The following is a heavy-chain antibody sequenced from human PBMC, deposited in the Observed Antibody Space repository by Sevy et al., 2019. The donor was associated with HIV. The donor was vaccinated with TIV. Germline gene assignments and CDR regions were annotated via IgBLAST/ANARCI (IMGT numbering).Heavy chain of an antibody. CDR2: ISGFNGDT. J-gene: IGHJ4*02. CDR3: VRGTTFYEFWTGGDY. V-gene: IGHV1-18*01. D-gene: IGHD3-3*01. CDR1: GYTFTNYA. Sequence: ASVKVSCKASGYTFTNYAISWVRQAPGQGLEWMGWISGFNGDTKNAEKFQGRFTMTTDTSTKTAYMDLRSLGSDDTAVYYCVRGTTFYEFWTGGDYWGQGTLVTVSS.